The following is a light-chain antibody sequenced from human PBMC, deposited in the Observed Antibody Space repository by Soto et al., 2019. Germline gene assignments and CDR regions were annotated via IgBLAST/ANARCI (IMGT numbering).Light chain of an antibody. CDR1: QSVSSN. CDR3: QQYNNWPRT. CDR2: DAS. V-gene: IGKV3-15*01. J-gene: IGKJ1*01. Sequence: EIVMRQSPATLSVSPGERATLSCRASQSVSSNLAWYHQKPGQAPRLLIYDASTTATGIPARFSGSGSGTEFTLTICSLQAEDFAVYYCQQYNNWPRTFGQGTKVDIK.